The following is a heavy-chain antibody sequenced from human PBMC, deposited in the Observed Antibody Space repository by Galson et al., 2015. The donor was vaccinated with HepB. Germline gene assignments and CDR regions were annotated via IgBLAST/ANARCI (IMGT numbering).Heavy chain of an antibody. CDR3: ATRVDSGFDY. CDR1: GFTSTEYY. D-gene: IGHD3-9*01. J-gene: IGHJ4*02. Sequence: SGFTSTEYYIHWVRQAPGQGLEWMGILNPRAYSTTYAQKFQGRLTMTRDTSTTTVYMELSSLRSEGTAVYYCATRVDSGFDYWGQGTLVTVSS. CDR2: LNPRAYST. V-gene: IGHV1-46*03.